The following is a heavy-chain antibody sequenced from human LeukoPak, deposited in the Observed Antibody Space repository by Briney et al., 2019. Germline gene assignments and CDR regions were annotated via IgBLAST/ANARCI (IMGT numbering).Heavy chain of an antibody. D-gene: IGHD6-13*01. CDR1: GFTFSSYA. V-gene: IGHV3-23*01. Sequence: GRSLRLSCAASGFTFSSYAMSWVRQAPGRGLEWVSAISGSGGSTYYADSVKGRFTISRDNSKNTLYLQMNSLRAEDTAVYYCAKPRGGSSWYEAFAYWGQGTLVTVSS. CDR2: ISGSGGST. J-gene: IGHJ4*02. CDR3: AKPRGGSSWYEAFAY.